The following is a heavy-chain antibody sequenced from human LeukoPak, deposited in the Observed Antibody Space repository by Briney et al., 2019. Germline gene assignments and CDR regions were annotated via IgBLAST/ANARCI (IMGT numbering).Heavy chain of an antibody. J-gene: IGHJ3*02. CDR1: GGTFSSYG. V-gene: IGHV1-69*13. D-gene: IGHD5-24*01. CDR3: ARRGWQHHAFDI. Sequence: ASVKVSCKASGGTFSSYGIDWVRQAPGQGLEWMGGIIPFFGKTNYEQKFQGRVTVTADESTNTAYMELRSLAFGDTAIYYCARRGWQHHAFDIWGQGTMVTVSS. CDR2: IIPFFGKT.